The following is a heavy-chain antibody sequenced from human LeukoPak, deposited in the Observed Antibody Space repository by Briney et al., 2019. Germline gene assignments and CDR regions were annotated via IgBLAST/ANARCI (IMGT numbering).Heavy chain of an antibody. Sequence: HTGGSLRLSCAASGFTFSNYAMRWVRQAPGKGLEWVSSISVTGGTTYYADSVRGRFTISRDNSKNTLYLQMNSLRAEDTAVYYCAKDPGYSTFGYHMDVWGKGTTVTVSS. D-gene: IGHD4-11*01. CDR2: ISVTGGTT. J-gene: IGHJ6*03. CDR3: AKDPGYSTFGYHMDV. V-gene: IGHV3-23*01. CDR1: GFTFSNYA.